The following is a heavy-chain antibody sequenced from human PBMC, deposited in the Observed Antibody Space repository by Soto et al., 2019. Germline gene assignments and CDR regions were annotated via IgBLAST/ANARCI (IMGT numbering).Heavy chain of an antibody. V-gene: IGHV4-31*03. CDR2: IYYSGST. Sequence: LSLTCTVSGGSISSGGYYWSWIRQHPGKGLEWIGYIYYSGSTYYNPSLKSRVTLSVDTSKNQFSLKLSSVTAADTALYYCARMKATLFDYWGQGTLVTVSS. CDR3: ARMKATLFDY. J-gene: IGHJ4*02. CDR1: GGSISSGGYY.